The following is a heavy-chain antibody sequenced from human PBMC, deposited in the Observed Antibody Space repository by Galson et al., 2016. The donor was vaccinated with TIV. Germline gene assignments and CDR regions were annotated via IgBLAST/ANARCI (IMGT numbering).Heavy chain of an antibody. D-gene: IGHD3-3*01. CDR1: GGTFSSYG. V-gene: IGHV1-69*13. J-gene: IGHJ6*03. Sequence: SVKVSCKASGGTFSSYGISWVRQAPGQGLEWMGGINPVFGIPNYAQKFQGRVTITADESTSTAYMELTSLRSEDPAVYYCARGKERVINYYYYMDVWGKETTITVSS. CDR2: INPVFGIP. CDR3: ARGKERVINYYYYMDV.